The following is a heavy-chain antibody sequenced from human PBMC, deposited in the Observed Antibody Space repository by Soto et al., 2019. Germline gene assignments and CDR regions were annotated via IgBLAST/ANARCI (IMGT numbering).Heavy chain of an antibody. CDR3: AKDSTVTTSLYSYYYGLDV. V-gene: IGHV3-23*01. D-gene: IGHD4-17*01. CDR2: ISGRGGST. J-gene: IGHJ6*02. CDR1: GFTFSNYA. Sequence: EVQLLESGGGLVQPGGSLRLSCTASGFTFSNYAMSWVRQAPDKGLEWVSAISGRGGSTYYADSVKGRFTISRDNSKNMLFLQMNSLRAEDTDLYYCAKDSTVTTSLYSYYYGLDVWGQGPTVTVSS.